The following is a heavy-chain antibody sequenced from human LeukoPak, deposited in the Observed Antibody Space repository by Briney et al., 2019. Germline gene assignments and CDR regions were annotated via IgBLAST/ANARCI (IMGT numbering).Heavy chain of an antibody. CDR3: ASARRYSSSSYHLDY. CDR1: GGSISSYY. D-gene: IGHD6-6*01. V-gene: IGHV4-59*01. J-gene: IGHJ4*02. Sequence: SETLSLTCTVSGGSISSYYWSWIRQPPGKGLEWIGYIYYSGSTNYNPSLKSRVTISVDTSKNQFSLKLSSVTAADTAVYYCASARRYSSSSYHLDYWGQGTLVTVSS. CDR2: IYYSGST.